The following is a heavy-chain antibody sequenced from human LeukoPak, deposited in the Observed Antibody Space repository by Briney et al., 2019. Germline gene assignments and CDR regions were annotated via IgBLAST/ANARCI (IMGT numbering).Heavy chain of an antibody. V-gene: IGHV4-59*01. CDR3: AKSPYSGYRSA. CDR2: IYYSGST. J-gene: IGHJ5*02. D-gene: IGHD6-19*01. Sequence: SETLSLTCTVSGGSISGYYWSWIRQPPGKGLEWIGYIYYSGSTNYNPSLKSRVTISVDTSKNQFSLKLSSVTAADTAVYYCAKSPYSGYRSACGQGTLVTVSS. CDR1: GGSISGYY.